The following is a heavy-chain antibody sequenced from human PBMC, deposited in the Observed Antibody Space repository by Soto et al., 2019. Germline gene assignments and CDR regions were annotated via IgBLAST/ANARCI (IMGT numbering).Heavy chain of an antibody. CDR3: SRLGVMISSYYYYYMDV. CDR2: IYYSGST. J-gene: IGHJ6*03. CDR1: GGSISSYY. D-gene: IGHD3-16*01. Sequence: SETLSLTCTVSGGSISSYYWSWIRQPPGKGLEWIGYIYYSGSTNYNPSLKSRVTVSVDTSKNQFSLKLSSVTAADTAVYYCSRLGVMISSYYYYYMDVWGKGTTVTVSS. V-gene: IGHV4-59*08.